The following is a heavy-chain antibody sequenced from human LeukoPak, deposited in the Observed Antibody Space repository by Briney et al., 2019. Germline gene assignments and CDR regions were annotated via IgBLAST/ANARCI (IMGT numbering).Heavy chain of an antibody. V-gene: IGHV3-7*01. CDR2: MKEDGSEK. D-gene: IGHD3-10*01. J-gene: IGHJ3*02. CDR3: ARDQTGASDAFDI. Sequence: GGSLRLSCVASGFSLSSYWMGWVRQAPGKGLEWVANMKEDGSEKHYVDSVKGRFTISRDNAKNSLYLQMNSLRAEDTAVYYCARDQTGASDAFDIWGQGTMVTVSS. CDR1: GFSLSSYW.